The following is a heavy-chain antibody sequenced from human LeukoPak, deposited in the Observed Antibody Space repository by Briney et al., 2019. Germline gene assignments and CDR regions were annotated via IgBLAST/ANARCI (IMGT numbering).Heavy chain of an antibody. V-gene: IGHV3-53*05. CDR3: AKDRPPYGYFDY. J-gene: IGHJ4*02. CDR2: IYSGGST. D-gene: IGHD2-21*01. Sequence: GGSLRLSCAASGFTVSSNYMSWVRQAPGKGLEWVSVIYSGGSTYYADSVKGRFTISRDNSKNTLYLQMNSLRAEDTAVYYCAKDRPPYGYFDYWGQGTLVTVSS. CDR1: GFTVSSNY.